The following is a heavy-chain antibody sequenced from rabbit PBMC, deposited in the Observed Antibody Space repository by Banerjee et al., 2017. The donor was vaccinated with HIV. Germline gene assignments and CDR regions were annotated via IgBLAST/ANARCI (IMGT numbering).Heavy chain of an antibody. V-gene: IGHV1S45*01. J-gene: IGHJ4*01. CDR3: ARNLIDAAIL. CDR1: VFSFSDRDV. Sequence: QEQLEESGRGLVKPEGSLTLTCKASVFSFSDRDVMCWVRQAPGKGLEWIGCIYTGSGNTYYATWAKGRFTISKTSSTTVTLQMTSLTAADTATYFCARNLIDAAILWGPGTLVTVS. D-gene: IGHD4-2*01. CDR2: IYTGSGNT.